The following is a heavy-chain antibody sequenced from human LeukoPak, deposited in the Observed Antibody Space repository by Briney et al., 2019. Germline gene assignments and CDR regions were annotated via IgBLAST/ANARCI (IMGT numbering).Heavy chain of an antibody. V-gene: IGHV3-30-3*01. J-gene: IGHJ3*02. Sequence: TGGYLRLSCAASGFTFSSYAMHWVRQAPGKGLEWVAVISYDGSNKYYADSVKGRFTISRDNSKNTLYLQMNSLRAEDTAVYYCARDWLSGDAFDIWGQGTMVTVSS. CDR1: GFTFSSYA. D-gene: IGHD1-26*01. CDR3: ARDWLSGDAFDI. CDR2: ISYDGSNK.